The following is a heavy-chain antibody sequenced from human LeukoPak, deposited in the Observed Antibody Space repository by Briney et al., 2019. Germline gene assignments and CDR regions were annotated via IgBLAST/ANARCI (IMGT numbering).Heavy chain of an antibody. J-gene: IGHJ5*02. Sequence: SVKVSCKASGGTFSSYAISWVRQAPGQGLEWMGRIIPILGIANYAQKFQGRVTITADKSTSTAYMELSSLRSEDTAVYYCARGDTFGAGTVNWFDPWGQGTLVTVSS. D-gene: IGHD6-13*01. CDR3: ARGDTFGAGTVNWFDP. CDR1: GGTFSSYA. CDR2: IIPILGIA. V-gene: IGHV1-69*04.